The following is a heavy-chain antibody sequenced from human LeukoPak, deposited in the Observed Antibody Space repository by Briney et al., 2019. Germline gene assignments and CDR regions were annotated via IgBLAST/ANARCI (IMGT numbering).Heavy chain of an antibody. J-gene: IGHJ5*02. CDR3: ARVVVVTATHPYNWFDP. Sequence: GASVKVSCKASGYTVTSYGISWVRQAPGQGLEWMGWISAYNGNKKYAQKLQGRVTMTTDTSTSTAYMELRSLRSDDTAVYYCARVVVVTATHPYNWFDPWGQGTLVTVSS. CDR1: GYTVTSYG. CDR2: ISAYNGNK. V-gene: IGHV1-18*01. D-gene: IGHD2-21*02.